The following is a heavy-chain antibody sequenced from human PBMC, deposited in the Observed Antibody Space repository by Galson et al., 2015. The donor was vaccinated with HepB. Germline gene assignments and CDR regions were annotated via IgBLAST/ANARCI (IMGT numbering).Heavy chain of an antibody. J-gene: IGHJ6*02. D-gene: IGHD3-9*01. Sequence: SLRLSCAASGFSFSSYAIHWVRQAPGKGLEWVAIIWSNGVNKYYTDSVRGRFTISRDNSKNTLYLQMNSLRAEDTAVYYCARDRDIFHYYYYGMDVWGQGTTVTVSS. CDR3: ARDRDIFHYYYYGMDV. CDR2: IWSNGVNK. CDR1: GFSFSSYA. V-gene: IGHV3-33*01.